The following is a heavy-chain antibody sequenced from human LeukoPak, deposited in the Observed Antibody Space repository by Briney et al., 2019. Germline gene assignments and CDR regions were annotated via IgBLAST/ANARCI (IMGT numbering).Heavy chain of an antibody. CDR1: GYTFTSYG. Sequence: VASVKVSCKASGYTFTSYGISWVRQAPGQGLEWMGWISAYNGNTNYAQKLQGRVTMTTDTSTSTAYMELRSLRSDDTAVYYCARRAEDHMNSWTMYNWFDPWGQGTLVTVSS. V-gene: IGHV1-18*01. CDR3: ARRAEDHMNSWTMYNWFDP. J-gene: IGHJ5*02. D-gene: IGHD6-13*01. CDR2: ISAYNGNT.